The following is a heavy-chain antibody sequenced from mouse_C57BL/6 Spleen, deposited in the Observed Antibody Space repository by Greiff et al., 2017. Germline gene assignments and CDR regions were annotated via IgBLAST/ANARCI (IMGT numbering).Heavy chain of an antibody. CDR3: TTRTTVVEGYVDV. V-gene: IGHV14-1*01. CDR1: GFNIKDYY. CDR2: IDPEGGDT. J-gene: IGHJ1*03. Sequence: EVQLQQSGAELVRPGASVKLSCTASGFNIKDYYMHWVKQRPEQGLEWIGRIDPEGGDTEYAAKFQGKATITADTASNTAYLQLRSLTSEDTAIYYCTTRTTVVEGYVDVWGTGPTVTVSS. D-gene: IGHD1-1*01.